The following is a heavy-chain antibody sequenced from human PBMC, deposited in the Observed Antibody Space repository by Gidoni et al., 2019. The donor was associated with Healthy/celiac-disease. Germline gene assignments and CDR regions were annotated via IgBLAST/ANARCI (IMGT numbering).Heavy chain of an antibody. D-gene: IGHD6-13*01. CDR1: GGSISSSSYY. CDR3: AWIYSSSWYPAS. J-gene: IGHJ4*02. V-gene: IGHV4-39*01. Sequence: QLQLQESGPGLVKPSETLSHTRTVSGGSISSSSYYWGWIRQPPGKGLEWFGSIYYSRSTYYNPSLMSRVTISVDTSKNQFSLKLSSVTAADTAVYYCAWIYSSSWYPASWGQGTLVTVSS. CDR2: IYYSRST.